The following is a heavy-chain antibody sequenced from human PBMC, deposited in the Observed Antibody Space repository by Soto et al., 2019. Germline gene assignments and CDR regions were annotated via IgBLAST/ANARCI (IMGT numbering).Heavy chain of an antibody. Sequence: SETLSLTCNVSGGSVSSSNYYGIWIRQPPGEGLEWIGYIFYTGSVYFNPSLMSRVTMSLDSSKNQFSLNLNSVTAADTAVYFCASELSGYSYGPGEVYWGQGILVTVSS. J-gene: IGHJ4*02. CDR3: ASELSGYSYGPGEVY. V-gene: IGHV4-30-4*01. CDR2: IFYTGSV. D-gene: IGHD5-18*01. CDR1: GGSVSSSNYY.